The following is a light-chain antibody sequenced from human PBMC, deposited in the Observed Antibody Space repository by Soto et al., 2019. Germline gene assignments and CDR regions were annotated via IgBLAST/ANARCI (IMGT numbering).Light chain of an antibody. Sequence: DIQMTQSPSTLSASVGDRVTITCRASQTIDSWLAWYQQKPGKAPNLLISEASTLESGVPSRFNGSESGTEFILSISSLQPDDFASYYCQQYKSYPWTFGQGTKVEIK. CDR1: QTIDSW. CDR2: EAS. V-gene: IGKV1-5*03. CDR3: QQYKSYPWT. J-gene: IGKJ1*01.